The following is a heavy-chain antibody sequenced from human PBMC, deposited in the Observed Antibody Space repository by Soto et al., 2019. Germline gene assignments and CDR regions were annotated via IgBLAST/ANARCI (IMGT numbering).Heavy chain of an antibody. Sequence: EVQLLESGGSLVQPGGSLRLSCAASGFTFSSYAKSWVRQGPGKGLEWVSAISDSGGTTYYADSVKGRFTISRDNSKSTLYLQMNSLRDEDTAIYYCARSSSSSGPWGQGTLVTVSS. CDR2: ISDSGGTT. D-gene: IGHD6-6*01. CDR3: ARSSSSSGP. J-gene: IGHJ4*02. CDR1: GFTFSSYA. V-gene: IGHV3-23*01.